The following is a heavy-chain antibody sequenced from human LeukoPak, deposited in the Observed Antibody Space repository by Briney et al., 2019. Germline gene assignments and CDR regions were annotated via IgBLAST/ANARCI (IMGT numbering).Heavy chain of an antibody. CDR3: VRGANRYDP. CDR2: INYSGST. V-gene: IGHV4-59*13. Sequence: PSETLSLTCTVSGGSISTYYWSWIRQPPGKGLEWIGYINYSGSTNYNPSLKSRVIISVDTSKNQFSLKLNSVTAADTAVYYCVRGANRYDPWGQGTLVTVSS. J-gene: IGHJ5*02. CDR1: GGSISTYY.